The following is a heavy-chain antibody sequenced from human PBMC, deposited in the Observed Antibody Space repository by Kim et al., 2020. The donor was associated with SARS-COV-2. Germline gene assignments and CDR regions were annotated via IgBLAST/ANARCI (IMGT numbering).Heavy chain of an antibody. CDR2: INTNTGNP. CDR3: ARYYDLYGMDV. Sequence: ASVKVSCKASGYTFTNYAINWVRQAPGQGPEWMGWINTNTGNPTYAQGFTGRFVFSVDTSVSTAYLQISSLKAEDTAVYYCARYYDLYGMDVWGQGTTVIVSS. CDR1: GYTFTNYA. V-gene: IGHV7-4-1*02. J-gene: IGHJ6*02. D-gene: IGHD3-3*01.